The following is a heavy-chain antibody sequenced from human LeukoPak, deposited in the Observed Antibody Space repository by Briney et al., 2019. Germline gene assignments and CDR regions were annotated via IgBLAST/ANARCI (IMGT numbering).Heavy chain of an antibody. CDR2: IKGSGGST. CDR1: GFTFSSYT. CDR3: AKSAEYYFDY. D-gene: IGHD6-13*01. Sequence: PGGSLRLSCAASGFTFSSYTMTWVRQAQGKGLEWVSAIKGSGGSTSYADSVKGRFTISRDNSKNTLYLQINSLRAEDTAVYYCAKSAEYYFDYWGQGTLVTVSS. V-gene: IGHV3-23*01. J-gene: IGHJ4*02.